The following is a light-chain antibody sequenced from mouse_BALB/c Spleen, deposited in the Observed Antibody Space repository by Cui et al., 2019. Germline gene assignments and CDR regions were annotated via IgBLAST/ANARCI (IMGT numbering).Light chain of an antibody. J-gene: IGKJ2*01. CDR3: HQYHRSPYT. CDR2: STS. CDR1: SGVSSSN. Sequence: QIVLTQPPAIMSASLGERVTMTCTASSGVSSSNLHWYQQKPGSSPKLWIYSTSNLASGVPARFSGSGSGTSYSLTISSMEAEDAATYYCHQYHRSPYTFGGGTKLEIK. V-gene: IGKV4-74*01.